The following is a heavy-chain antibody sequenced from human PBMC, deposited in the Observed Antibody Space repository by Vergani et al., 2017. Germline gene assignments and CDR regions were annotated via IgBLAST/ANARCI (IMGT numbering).Heavy chain of an antibody. Sequence: QVTLRESGPALVKPTQTLTLTCTFSGFSLSTSGMCVGWLRQHPGKALEWLARIDWDDDKYYSTSLKTRLTISKDTSKNQVVLTMTNMDPVDTAAYYCARRRKTVAGRLIDYWGQGTLVTVSS. V-gene: IGHV2-70*15. J-gene: IGHJ4*02. CDR1: GFSLSTSGMC. D-gene: IGHD6-19*01. CDR3: ARRRKTVAGRLIDY. CDR2: IDWDDDK.